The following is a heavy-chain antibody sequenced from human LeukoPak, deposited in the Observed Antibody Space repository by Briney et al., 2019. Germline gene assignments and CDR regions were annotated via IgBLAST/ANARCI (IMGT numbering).Heavy chain of an antibody. CDR2: IIAIFGIA. D-gene: IGHD1-1*01. CDR3: ARGYTWTDFET. CDR1: GGTFISYA. V-gene: IGHV1-69*17. Sequence: SVKVSCKASGGTFISYAISGVRQAPGQGREWMGGIIAIFGIANYAQKFQGRVTITADKSTSTAYMDLSRLSSEDRAVYYCARGYTWTDFETWGQRTLVTVSS. J-gene: IGHJ4*02.